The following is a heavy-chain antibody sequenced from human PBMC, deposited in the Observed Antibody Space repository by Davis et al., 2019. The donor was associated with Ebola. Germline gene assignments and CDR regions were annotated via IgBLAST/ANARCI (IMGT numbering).Heavy chain of an antibody. D-gene: IGHD4-17*01. J-gene: IGHJ4*02. CDR1: GFIFDDYS. V-gene: IGHV3-9*01. Sequence: SLKISCAAPGFIFDDYSMHWVRQAPGKGLQWVAGISWNSASIDYADSVKGRFTISRDNAKASLYLQNNSLKTVDTSFYYCARDLGRVTVGNWGQGTLVTVTS. CDR2: ISWNSASI. CDR3: ARDLGRVTVGN.